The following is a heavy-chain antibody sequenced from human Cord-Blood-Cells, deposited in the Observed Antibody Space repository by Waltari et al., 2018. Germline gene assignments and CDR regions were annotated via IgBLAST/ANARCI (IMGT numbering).Heavy chain of an antibody. CDR3: ARQGEVRGVYYFDY. CDR1: GGSISSSSYY. Sequence: QLQLQESGPGLVKPSETLSLTCTVSGGSISSSSYYWGWIRQPPGKGLEWIGSIYYSGSTYYNPSLKSRVTISVDTSKNQFYLKLSSVTAADTAVYYCARQGEVRGVYYFDYWGQGTLVTVSS. D-gene: IGHD3-10*01. CDR2: IYYSGST. J-gene: IGHJ4*02. V-gene: IGHV4-39*01.